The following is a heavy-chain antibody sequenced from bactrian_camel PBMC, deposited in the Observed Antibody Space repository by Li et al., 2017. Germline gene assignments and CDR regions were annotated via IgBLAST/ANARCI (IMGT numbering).Heavy chain of an antibody. CDR1: GFQFSDYP. J-gene: IGHJ4*01. CDR2: IAYDGRVT. Sequence: VQLVESGGGLVPPGGSLRLSSAASGFQFSDYPMSWVRQAPGKGLEWVAQIAYDGRVTRYHDSAKGRFTISRDNAKNTVYLQMNSLQSEDTALYYCAKGLYSTADAVGHRVRGQGTQVTVS. V-gene: IGHV3S40*01. D-gene: IGHD1*01.